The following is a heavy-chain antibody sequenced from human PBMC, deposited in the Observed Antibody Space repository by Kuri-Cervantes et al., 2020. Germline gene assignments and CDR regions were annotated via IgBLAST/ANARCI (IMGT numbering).Heavy chain of an antibody. D-gene: IGHD5-18*01. CDR2: ISSSGGTI. V-gene: IGHV3-11*04. Sequence: GESLKISCAASGFTFSDYYMSWIRQAPGKGLEWVSYISSSGGTIYYADSVKGRFTSSRDNAKNSLYLQMNSLRVEDTAVYYCARDLVRKSLSGSNYGGPGYFDFWGQGTLVTVSS. CDR3: ARDLVRKSLSGSNYGGPGYFDF. J-gene: IGHJ4*02. CDR1: GFTFSDYY.